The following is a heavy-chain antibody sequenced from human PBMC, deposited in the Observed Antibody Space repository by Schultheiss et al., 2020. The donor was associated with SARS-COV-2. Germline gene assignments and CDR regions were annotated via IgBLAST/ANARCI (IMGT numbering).Heavy chain of an antibody. CDR1: GFTFSSYE. J-gene: IGHJ3*02. V-gene: IGHV3-48*03. CDR3: ARAVEQQLVGDAFDI. Sequence: GGSLRLSCAASGFTFSSYELSWVRQAPGKGLEWVSYISSSGSSISYADSVKGRFTVSRDNAEKSLYLQMSSLRAEDTAVYYCARAVEQQLVGDAFDIWGQGTMVTVSS. CDR2: ISSSGSSI. D-gene: IGHD6-13*01.